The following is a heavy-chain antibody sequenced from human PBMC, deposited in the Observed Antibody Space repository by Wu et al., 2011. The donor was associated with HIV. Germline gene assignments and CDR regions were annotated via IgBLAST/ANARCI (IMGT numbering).Heavy chain of an antibody. CDR1: GGTFSRYA. CDR2: IIPLSGTA. CDR3: ARDLGGDEDY. V-gene: IGHV1-69*05. Sequence: QIQLVQSGAEVKKPGSSVKVSCKASGGTFSRYAISWVRQAPGHGLEWMGEIIPLSGTAKYAQKFRGRVTITTDDSTSTAYMELSSLRSEDTAIYYCARDLGGDEDYWGQGTLVTVSS. D-gene: IGHD2-21*01. J-gene: IGHJ4*02.